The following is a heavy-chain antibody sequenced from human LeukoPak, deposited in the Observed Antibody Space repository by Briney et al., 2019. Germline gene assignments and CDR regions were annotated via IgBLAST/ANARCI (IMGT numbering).Heavy chain of an antibody. CDR1: GFTFSDYS. CDR3: VRLRRNSDRSGYYYFYNY. CDR2: IIPTSTSI. V-gene: IGHV3-21*01. Sequence: GGSLRLSCAASGFTFSDYSINWVRQAPGKRLEWVSSIIPTSTSIYYADAEKGRFTISRDNATSTLYLQMDSLRAEDTARYYCVRLRRNSDRSGYYYFYNYWGQGIQVTVSS. J-gene: IGHJ4*02. D-gene: IGHD3-22*01.